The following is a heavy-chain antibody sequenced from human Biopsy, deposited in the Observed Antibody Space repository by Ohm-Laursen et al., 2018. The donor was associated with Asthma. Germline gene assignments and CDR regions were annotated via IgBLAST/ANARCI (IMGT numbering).Heavy chain of an antibody. CDR2: GGSYYDGGLK. Sequence: CAASGFTLTTYAIHWVRQAPGKGLEWVAVGGSYYDGGLKYYADSVNGRFTVSRDDSKNTLYLQMNSLRPDDTAVYYCARDVMEWYLPAFDFWGQGTLVTVSS. D-gene: IGHD3-3*01. J-gene: IGHJ4*02. V-gene: IGHV3-30-3*01. CDR1: GFTLTTYA. CDR3: ARDVMEWYLPAFDF.